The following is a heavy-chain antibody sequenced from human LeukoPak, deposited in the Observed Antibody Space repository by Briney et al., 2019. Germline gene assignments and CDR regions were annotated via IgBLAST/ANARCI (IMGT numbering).Heavy chain of an antibody. V-gene: IGHV3-11*01. CDR2: ISTVGTIK. Sequence: GGSLGLSCAASGFAFSDYYMSWIRQAPGKGLEWVSYISTVGTIKYYADSVKGRFTISRDNAKNSVYLQLKSLKAEDTAIYYCARQKTRYFDYWGQGILVTVSS. J-gene: IGHJ4*02. CDR3: ARQKTRYFDY. CDR1: GFAFSDYY.